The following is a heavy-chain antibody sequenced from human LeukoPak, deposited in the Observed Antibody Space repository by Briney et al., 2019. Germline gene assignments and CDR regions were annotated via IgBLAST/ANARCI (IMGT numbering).Heavy chain of an antibody. J-gene: IGHJ6*02. CDR1: GFTFSSYA. V-gene: IGHV3-23*01. D-gene: IGHD3-3*01. CDR2: ISGSGGST. CDR3: ARDIWSGFDYYYYYGMDV. Sequence: GGSLRLSCAASGFTFSSYAMSWVRQAPGKGLEWVSAISGSGGSTYYADSVKGGFTISRDTAKNSLYLQMNSLRAEDTAVYYCARDIWSGFDYYYYYGMDVWGQGTTVTVSS.